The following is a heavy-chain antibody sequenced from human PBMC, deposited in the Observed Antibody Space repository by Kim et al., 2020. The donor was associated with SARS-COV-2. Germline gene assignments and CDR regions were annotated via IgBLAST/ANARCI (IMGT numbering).Heavy chain of an antibody. D-gene: IGHD6-19*01. CDR2: ISYDGSNK. V-gene: IGHV3-30*18. Sequence: GGSLRPSCAASGFTFSSYGMHWVRQAPGKGLEWVAVISYDGSNKYYADSVKGRFTISRDNSKNTLYLQMNSLRAEDTAVYYCAKDNSLQWLIRIEGNWFDPWGQGTLVNVSS. J-gene: IGHJ5*02. CDR3: AKDNSLQWLIRIEGNWFDP. CDR1: GFTFSSYG.